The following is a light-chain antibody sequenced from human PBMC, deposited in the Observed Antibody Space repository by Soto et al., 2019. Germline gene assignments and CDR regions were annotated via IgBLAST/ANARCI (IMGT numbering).Light chain of an antibody. CDR3: QNRGKWPRT. CDR2: GAS. V-gene: IGKV3-11*01. Sequence: EIVLTQSPATLSLSPGERATLSCRASQSVSSYLAWYQPKPGQAPRLLIYGASNRATGIPARFSGSGSGTDFSLTISSLESEDFAVDYCQNRGKWPRTFGQGTQLESK. J-gene: IGKJ2*01. CDR1: QSVSSY.